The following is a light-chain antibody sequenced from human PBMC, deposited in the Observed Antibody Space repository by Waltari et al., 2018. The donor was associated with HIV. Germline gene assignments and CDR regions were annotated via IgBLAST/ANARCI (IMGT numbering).Light chain of an antibody. CDR1: SSDVGGYNY. V-gene: IGLV2-14*01. Sequence: QSALTQPASVSGSPGQSITISCTGTSSDVGGYNYVSWYQQHPGKAPKLMIYEVSNRPSGVSNRFSGSKSGNTASLTISGLQAEDEADEYCSSYTSSSTRVFGTGTKVTVL. CDR2: EVS. J-gene: IGLJ1*01. CDR3: SSYTSSSTRV.